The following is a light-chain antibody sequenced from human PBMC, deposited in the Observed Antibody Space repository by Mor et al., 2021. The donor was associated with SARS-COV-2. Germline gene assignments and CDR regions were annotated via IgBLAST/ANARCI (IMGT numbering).Light chain of an antibody. J-gene: IGKJ1*01. V-gene: IGKV3-15*01. CDR3: QQYNDWPGWT. CDR2: VS. Sequence: VSTRAPGPSARFTGSGSGTDFILTISSLQSEDFAVYYCQQYNDWPGWTLGQGTKVEIK.